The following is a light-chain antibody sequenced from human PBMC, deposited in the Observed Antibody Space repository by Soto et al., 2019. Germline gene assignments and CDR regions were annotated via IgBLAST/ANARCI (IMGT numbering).Light chain of an antibody. CDR3: LQLRSYPWT. CDR2: AAS. V-gene: IGKV1-17*01. J-gene: IGKJ1*01. CDR1: QAIRND. Sequence: DIQMTQSPSSLSASVGDRITITCRASQAIRNDLAWFQQTPGKAPKRLIYAASNLQSGVPSRFSGSASGTDFTLTIRSLQPEDFATYYCLQLRSYPWTFGQVTKLEIK.